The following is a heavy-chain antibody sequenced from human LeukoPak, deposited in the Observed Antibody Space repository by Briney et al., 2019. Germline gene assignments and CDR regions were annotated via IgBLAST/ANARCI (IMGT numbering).Heavy chain of an antibody. V-gene: IGHV1-2*06. J-gene: IGHJ4*02. CDR3: AREFGYGYFDY. Sequence: ASVKVSCKASGGTFSNYAINWVRQAPGQGLEWMGRINPNSGGTNYAQKFQGRVTMTRDTSISTAYMELSRLRSDDTAVYYCAREFGYGYFDYWGQGTLVTVSS. CDR1: GGTFSNYA. CDR2: INPNSGGT. D-gene: IGHD5-18*01.